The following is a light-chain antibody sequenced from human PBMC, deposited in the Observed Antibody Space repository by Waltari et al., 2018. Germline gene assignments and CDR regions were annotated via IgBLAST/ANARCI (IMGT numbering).Light chain of an antibody. J-gene: IGLJ3*02. V-gene: IGLV2-14*01. CDR3: SSYTLTDTRV. Sequence: QSALTQPPSVSASPGQSITISCSGTSSDVGAYNLVSWYRQYPGKAPQLIIYDVRTRPSGISDRFSGDKSDNTASLTISGLRAEDEADYYCSSYTLTDTRVFGGGT. CDR1: SSDVGAYNL. CDR2: DVR.